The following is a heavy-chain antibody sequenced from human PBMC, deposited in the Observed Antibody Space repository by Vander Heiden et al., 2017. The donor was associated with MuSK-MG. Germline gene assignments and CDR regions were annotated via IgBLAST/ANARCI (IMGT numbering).Heavy chain of an antibody. CDR3: ASQPVLLWFGELLGY. D-gene: IGHD3-10*01. Sequence: QLQLQESGPGLVKPSETLSLTCTVSGGSISISSYYWGWIRQPPGKGLEWIGSIYYSGSTYYNPSLKSRVTISVDTSKNQFSLKLSSVTAADTAVYYCASQPVLLWFGELLGYWGQGTLVTVSS. V-gene: IGHV4-39*01. CDR1: GGSISISSYY. CDR2: IYYSGST. J-gene: IGHJ4*02.